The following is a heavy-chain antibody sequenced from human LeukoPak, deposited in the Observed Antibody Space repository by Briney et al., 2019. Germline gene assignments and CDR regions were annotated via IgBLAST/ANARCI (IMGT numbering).Heavy chain of an antibody. Sequence: PSETLSLTCTVSGGSISSSSYYWGWIRQPPGKGLEWIGSIYYSGSTYYNPFLKSRVTISVDTSKNQFSLKLSSVTAADTAVYYCAREWSYYYDSSGYCLWGQGTLVTVSS. CDR3: AREWSYYYDSSGYCL. CDR2: IYYSGST. D-gene: IGHD3-22*01. V-gene: IGHV4-39*07. CDR1: GGSISSSSYY. J-gene: IGHJ4*02.